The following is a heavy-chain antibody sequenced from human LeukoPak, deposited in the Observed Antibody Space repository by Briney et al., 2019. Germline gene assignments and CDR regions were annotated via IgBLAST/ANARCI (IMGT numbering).Heavy chain of an antibody. D-gene: IGHD2-2*01. CDR2: ISYDGSNK. CDR1: GFTFSSYA. Sequence: GRSLRLSCAASGFTFSSYAMHWVRRAPGKGLVWVAVISYDGSNKYYADSVKGRFTISRDNSKNTLYLQMNSLRAEDTAVYYCARVGRVVPAATYYYGMDVWGQGTTVAVSS. J-gene: IGHJ6*02. V-gene: IGHV3-30-3*01. CDR3: ARVGRVVPAATYYYGMDV.